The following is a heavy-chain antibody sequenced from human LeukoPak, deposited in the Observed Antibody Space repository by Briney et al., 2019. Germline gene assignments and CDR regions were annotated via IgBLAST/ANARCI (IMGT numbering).Heavy chain of an antibody. CDR2: IYYTSKWNT. V-gene: IGHV6-1*01. CDR1: GVSVSTCGVA. Sequence: SQTLSLTCAISGVSVSTCGVAWNWLMQSPSRDLESLRRIYYTSKWNTDYAVSVKSRIVVNPDTSKNQFSLQLNSVTSEDTAVYYCARGRASAFDVWGQGTMVTVSS. J-gene: IGHJ3*01. D-gene: IGHD3-10*01. CDR3: ARGRASAFDV.